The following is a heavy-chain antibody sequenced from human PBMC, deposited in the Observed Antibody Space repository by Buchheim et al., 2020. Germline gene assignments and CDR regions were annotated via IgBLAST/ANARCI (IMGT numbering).Heavy chain of an antibody. J-gene: IGHJ4*02. Sequence: QVQLVESGGGVVQPGRSLRLSCAASGFTFSSYAMHWVRQAPGKGLEWVAVISYDGGNKYYADSVKGRFTISRDNSKNTLYLQMNSLRAEDTAVYYCATSVVWFGESMTQTDYCGQRTL. CDR1: GFTFSSYA. V-gene: IGHV3-30-3*01. D-gene: IGHD3-10*01. CDR2: ISYDGGNK. CDR3: ATSVVWFGESMTQTDY.